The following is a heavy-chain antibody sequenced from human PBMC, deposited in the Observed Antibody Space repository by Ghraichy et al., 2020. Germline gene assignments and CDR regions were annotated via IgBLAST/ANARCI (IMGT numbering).Heavy chain of an antibody. J-gene: IGHJ6*02. D-gene: IGHD2-21*01. CDR1: GFTFSSYW. Sequence: GGSLRLSCAASGFTFSSYWMHWVRQAPGKGLVWVSRINSDGGSTTYADSVKGRFTISKDNAKNTLYLQMNSLRAEDTAVYYCVKDLVGGGFGAYGMDVWSQGTTVTVSS. V-gene: IGHV3-74*01. CDR2: INSDGGST. CDR3: VKDLVGGGFGAYGMDV.